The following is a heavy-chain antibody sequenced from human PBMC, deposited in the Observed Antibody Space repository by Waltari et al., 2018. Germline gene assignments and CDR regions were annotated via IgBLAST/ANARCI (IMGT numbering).Heavy chain of an antibody. CDR3: ARGGTLSGEGLGY. J-gene: IGHJ4*02. D-gene: IGHD3-16*01. Sequence: QLQLQESGSGLVKPSQTLSLTCAVSGASISSGSYSWNWIRQPPGKGLEWIGNMYLSGSTYYNPDLKSRVTISVDRSKSQVSLKLSSVTAADTAVYYCARGGTLSGEGLGYWGQGTLVTVSS. CDR2: MYLSGST. CDR1: GASISSGSYS. V-gene: IGHV4-30-2*01.